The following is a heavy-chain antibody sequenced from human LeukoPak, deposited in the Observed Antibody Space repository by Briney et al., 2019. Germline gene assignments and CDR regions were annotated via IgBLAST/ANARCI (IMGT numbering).Heavy chain of an antibody. V-gene: IGHV3-53*01. Sequence: GGSLRLSCAGSGFTATTNYMSWVRQPPGKGLEWVSVIYSSGSTSYADSVKGRFTISRDNSKNTLSLQMNSLRAEDTAVYYCARAGATVSTIWFDPWGQGTLVTVSS. CDR1: GFTATTNY. CDR2: IYSSGST. CDR3: ARAGATVSTIWFDP. J-gene: IGHJ5*02. D-gene: IGHD6-25*01.